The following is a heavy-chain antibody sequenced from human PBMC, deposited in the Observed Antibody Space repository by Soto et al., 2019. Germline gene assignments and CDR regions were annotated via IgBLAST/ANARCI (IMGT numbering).Heavy chain of an antibody. CDR2: IWSDGNNK. J-gene: IGHJ4*02. V-gene: IGHV3-33*01. D-gene: IGHD1-1*01. Sequence: QVQLVESGGGVVQPGKSLRLSCAASGFAFNTYGFHWVRQAPGKGLEWVAVIWSDGNNKYYADSVKGRFTISRDSSKNTLYLQMNSLRAEDTAVYYCARIQLDTIMALDYWGQGTLVTVPS. CDR3: ARIQLDTIMALDY. CDR1: GFAFNTYG.